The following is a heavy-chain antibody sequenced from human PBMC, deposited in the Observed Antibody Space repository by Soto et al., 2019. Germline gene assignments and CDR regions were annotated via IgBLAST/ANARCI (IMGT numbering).Heavy chain of an antibody. V-gene: IGHV4-59*08. CDR1: SGPDWSHN. D-gene: IGHD1-26*01. J-gene: IGHJ6*02. Sequence: QVQLQQSGPGLVKPSETLSLTCNGSSGPDWSHNWGWIRQPPGRGLEWIGYVYNTGGTSYNPSLRHRVTISADLSTNHISPSLASVTAAVTAVYYCVRQGIGSQHGLVDVWCQGTTVTVSS. CDR2: VYNTGGT. CDR3: VRQGIGSQHGLVDV.